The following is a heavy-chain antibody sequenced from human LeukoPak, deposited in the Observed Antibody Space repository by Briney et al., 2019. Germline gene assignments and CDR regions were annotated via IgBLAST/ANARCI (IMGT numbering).Heavy chain of an antibody. CDR2: IHYSGSS. D-gene: IGHD2-15*01. V-gene: IGHV4-59*01. CDR3: ATSPRPALANWFDP. CDR1: GGSISSYY. J-gene: IGHJ5*02. Sequence: SETLSLTCSVSGGSISSYYWSWIRQLPGKGLQWIGYIHYSGSSNYNPSLKSRVTMSVHTSKSQFSLKLTSVTAADTAVYYCATSPRPALANWFDPWGQGTLVSVSS.